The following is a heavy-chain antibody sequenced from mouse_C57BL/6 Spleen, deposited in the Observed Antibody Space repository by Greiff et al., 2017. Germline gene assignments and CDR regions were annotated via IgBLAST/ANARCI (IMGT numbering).Heavy chain of an antibody. CDR2: IYPGDGDT. D-gene: IGHD2-3*01. Sequence: QVQLQQSGPELVKPGASVKISCKASGYAFSSSWMNWVKQRPGKGLEWIGRIYPGDGDTNYNGKFKGKATLTADKSSSTAYMQLSSLTSEDSAVYFCARSGGYYEGVWFAYWGQGTLVTVSA. CDR1: GYAFSSSW. J-gene: IGHJ3*01. CDR3: ARSGGYYEGVWFAY. V-gene: IGHV1-82*01.